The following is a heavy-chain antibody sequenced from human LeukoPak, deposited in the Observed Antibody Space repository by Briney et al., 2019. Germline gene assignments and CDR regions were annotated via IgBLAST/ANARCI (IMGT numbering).Heavy chain of an antibody. CDR2: INPKTGGT. CDR3: ARVGDGLNDAFDM. V-gene: IGHV1-2*06. CDR1: GYTFTGYF. Sequence: GASVKVSCKASGYTFTGYFMNWVRQAPGQGPEWMGRINPKTGGTNYAQKFQGRVTMTRDTSITTGYMELSRLRSDDTAVYYCARVGDGLNDAFDMWGKGHWSPSFQ. J-gene: IGHJ3*02. D-gene: IGHD5-24*01.